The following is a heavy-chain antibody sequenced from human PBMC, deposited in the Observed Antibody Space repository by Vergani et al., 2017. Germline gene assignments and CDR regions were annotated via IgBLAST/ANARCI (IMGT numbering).Heavy chain of an antibody. CDR2: IYYSGST. V-gene: IGHV4-34*01. CDR3: AKTQYYYGSGRATFDY. Sequence: QVQLQQWGAGLLKPSETLSLTCAVYGGSFSGYYWSWIRQPPGKGLEWIGYIYYSGSTYYNPSLKSRVTISIDTSKNQFSLKLSSVTAADTAVYYCAKTQYYYGSGRATFDYWGQGILVTVSS. D-gene: IGHD3-10*01. J-gene: IGHJ4*02. CDR1: GGSFSGYY.